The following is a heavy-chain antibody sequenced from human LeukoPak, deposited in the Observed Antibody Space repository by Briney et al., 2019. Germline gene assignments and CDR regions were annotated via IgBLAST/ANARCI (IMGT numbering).Heavy chain of an antibody. CDR3: TMSRGTDAFDI. CDR2: IKQDGSEK. J-gene: IGHJ3*02. CDR1: GFTFSSYW. V-gene: IGHV3-7*01. Sequence: GGSLRLSCAASGFTFSSYWMSWVRQAPGKGLEWVANIKQDGSEKYYADSVKGRFTISRDNSKNTLYLQMNSLRAEDTAVYYCTMSRGTDAFDIWGQGTMVTVSS. D-gene: IGHD1-14*01.